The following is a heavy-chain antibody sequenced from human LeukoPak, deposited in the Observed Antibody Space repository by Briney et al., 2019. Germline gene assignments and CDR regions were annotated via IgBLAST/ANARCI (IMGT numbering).Heavy chain of an antibody. V-gene: IGHV3-53*01. CDR1: GFVVSNNY. Sequence: GGSLRLSCAASGFVVSNNYMNWVRQAPGKGLEWVSVISSNGNTYYLDSVKGRFTISRDNSKNSLYLQMNSLRAEDTAVYYCSRGISGNTSAFDSWGQGTRVTVSS. CDR2: ISSNGNT. CDR3: SRGISGNTSAFDS. J-gene: IGHJ4*02. D-gene: IGHD1-7*01.